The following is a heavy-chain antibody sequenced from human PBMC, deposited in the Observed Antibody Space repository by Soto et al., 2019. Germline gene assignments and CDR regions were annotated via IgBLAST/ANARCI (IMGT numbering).Heavy chain of an antibody. CDR2: ISNTGRYI. J-gene: IGHJ6*02. D-gene: IGHD3-3*01. CDR1: GCNFDRSG. Sequence: SLRLSWAAAGCNFDRSGVNRVRQNPGKGLEWVSSISNTGRYIFYADSVKGRFTISRDNAKNSLYLEMNSLRAEDTAIYYCARVGPFLDYLADVWGQGTTVTV. CDR3: ARVGPFLDYLADV. V-gene: IGHV3-21*01.